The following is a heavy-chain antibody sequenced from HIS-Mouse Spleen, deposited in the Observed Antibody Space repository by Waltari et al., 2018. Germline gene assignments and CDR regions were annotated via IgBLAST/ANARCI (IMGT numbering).Heavy chain of an antibody. J-gene: IGHJ4*02. D-gene: IGHD2-2*01. Sequence: QLQLQESGPGLVKPSETLSLTCTVSGGSISSSSYYWGWIRQPPGKGLEWIGSIYYSGRTDYNPSLKSRVTISVDTSKNQFSLKLSAVTAADTAVYYCAREPGLRIVPEGFDYWGQGTLVTVSS. CDR1: GGSISSSSYY. CDR3: AREPGLRIVPEGFDY. V-gene: IGHV4-39*07. CDR2: IYYSGRT.